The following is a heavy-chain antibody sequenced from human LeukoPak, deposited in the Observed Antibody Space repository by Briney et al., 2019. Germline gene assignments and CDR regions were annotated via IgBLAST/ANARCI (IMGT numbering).Heavy chain of an antibody. D-gene: IGHD3-16*01. CDR3: ARDYDYVWGSSYYMDV. V-gene: IGHV1-18*01. Sequence: ASVKVSCKASGYTFTSYGISWVRQAPGQGLEWMGWISAYNGNTNYAQKLQGRVTMTTVTSTSTAYMELRSLRSDDTAVYYCARDYDYVWGSSYYMDVWGKGTTVTVSS. CDR1: GYTFTSYG. J-gene: IGHJ6*03. CDR2: ISAYNGNT.